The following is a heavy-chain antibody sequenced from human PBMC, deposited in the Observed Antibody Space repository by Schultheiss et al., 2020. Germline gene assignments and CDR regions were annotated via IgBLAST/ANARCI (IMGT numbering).Heavy chain of an antibody. J-gene: IGHJ6*02. CDR2: INPNSGNT. V-gene: IGHV1-2*02. CDR1: GGTFSSYA. D-gene: IGHD5-18*01. Sequence: AAVKGSCKASGGTFSSYAISWVRQAPGQGLEWMGWINPNSGNTGYAQKFQGRVTMTRDTSISTAYMELSRLRSDDTAVYYCARARISGYSYGYSSYYYGMDVWGQGTTVTVSS. CDR3: ARARISGYSYGYSSYYYGMDV.